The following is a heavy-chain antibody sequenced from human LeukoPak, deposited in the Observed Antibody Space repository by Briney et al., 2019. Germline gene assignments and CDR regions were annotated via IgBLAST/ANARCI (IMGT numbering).Heavy chain of an antibody. CDR3: ARTQQLVLRSPLDP. D-gene: IGHD6-13*01. CDR1: GYTFTNYA. V-gene: IGHV1-8*03. Sequence: GASVKVSCKASGYTFTNYAIHWVRQATGQGIELMGWINPFNANTAYAQNFQDRITITRNTSISTAYMELSSLRSEDTAVYYCARTQQLVLRSPLDPWGQGTLVTVSS. J-gene: IGHJ5*02. CDR2: INPFNANT.